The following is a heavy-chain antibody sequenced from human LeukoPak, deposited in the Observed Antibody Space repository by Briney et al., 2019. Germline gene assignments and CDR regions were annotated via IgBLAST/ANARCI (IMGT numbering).Heavy chain of an antibody. J-gene: IGHJ4*02. CDR2: IYYSGST. Sequence: SETLSLTCTVSGGSINSYYWSWIRQPPGKGLEWIGCIYYSGSTNYNPSLKSRVTISVDTSKNQFSLKLSSVTAADTAVYYCARVYGSGSYLDYWGQGTLVTVSS. V-gene: IGHV4-59*01. D-gene: IGHD3-10*01. CDR1: GGSINSYY. CDR3: ARVYGSGSYLDY.